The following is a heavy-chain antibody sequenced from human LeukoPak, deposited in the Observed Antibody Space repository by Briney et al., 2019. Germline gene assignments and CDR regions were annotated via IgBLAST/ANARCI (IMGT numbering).Heavy chain of an antibody. CDR2: INSDESST. CDR3: ARSKWGSGTQLFDY. CDR1: GFTFSSYW. D-gene: IGHD1-26*01. Sequence: GGSLRLSCAASGFTFSSYWMHWVRQAPGKGLVWVSRINSDESSTSYADSVKGRFTISRDNAKNTLSLQMNSLRAEDTAVYYCARSKWGSGTQLFDYWGQGTLVTVSS. J-gene: IGHJ4*02. V-gene: IGHV3-74*01.